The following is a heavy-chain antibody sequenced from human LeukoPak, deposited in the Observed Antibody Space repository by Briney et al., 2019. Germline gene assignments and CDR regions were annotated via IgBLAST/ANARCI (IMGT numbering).Heavy chain of an antibody. CDR3: ARDETPTNGYDSYDF. D-gene: IGHD5-12*01. CDR2: IYSGGST. CDR1: GFTVSSNY. Sequence: GGSLRLSCAASGFTVSSNYMSWVRQAPGKGLEWVSVIYSGGSTYYADSVKGRFTISRDNAKNSLYLQMNSLRAEDTAVYYCARDETPTNGYDSYDFWGQGALVTVST. V-gene: IGHV3-53*01. J-gene: IGHJ4*02.